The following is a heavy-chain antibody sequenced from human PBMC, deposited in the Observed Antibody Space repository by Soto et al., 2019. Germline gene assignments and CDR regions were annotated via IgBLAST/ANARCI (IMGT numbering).Heavy chain of an antibody. D-gene: IGHD5-18*01. V-gene: IGHV4-59*01. J-gene: IGHJ4*02. CDR2: IYYSGST. CDR1: GGSISRYY. Sequence: SETLSLTCTVSGGSISRYYWSWIRQPPGKGLEWIGYIYYSGSTNYNPSLKSRVTISVDTSKNQFSLKLSSVTAADTAVYYCAIYSKYTAMVHYFYYRGQGTLVPVSS. CDR3: AIYSKYTAMVHYFYY.